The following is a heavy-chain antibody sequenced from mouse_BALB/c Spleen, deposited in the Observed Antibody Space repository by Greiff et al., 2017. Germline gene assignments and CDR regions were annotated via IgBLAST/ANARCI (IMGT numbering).Heavy chain of an antibody. J-gene: IGHJ4*01. V-gene: IGHV5-6-5*01. CDR1: GFTFSSYA. CDR2: ISSGGST. D-gene: IGHD2-10*01. Sequence: EVMLVESGGGLVKPGGSLKLSCAASGFTFSSYAMSWVRQTPEKRLEWVASISSGGSTYYPDSVKGRFTISRDNARNILYLQMSSLRSEDTAMYYCASAYYGTTGGAMDYWGQGTSVTVSS. CDR3: ASAYYGTTGGAMDY.